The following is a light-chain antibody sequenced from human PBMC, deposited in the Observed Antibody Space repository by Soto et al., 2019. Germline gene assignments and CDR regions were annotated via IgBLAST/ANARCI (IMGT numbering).Light chain of an antibody. Sequence: ESVLTQSPASLSLSPGERATLSCRASQSVNSNLAWYQHKPGQAPRLPIYDASNRATGIPARFSGSGSGTDFTLTVSSLELEDFAVYYCQHGSDWPPFTFGQGTRLEIK. CDR3: QHGSDWPPFT. CDR2: DAS. CDR1: QSVNSN. J-gene: IGKJ5*01. V-gene: IGKV3-11*01.